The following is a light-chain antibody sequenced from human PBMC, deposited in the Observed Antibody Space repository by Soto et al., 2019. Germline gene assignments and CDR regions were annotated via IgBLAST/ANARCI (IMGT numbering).Light chain of an antibody. CDR1: QSVSSRY. J-gene: IGKJ4*01. CDR2: GAS. Sequence: EIVLTQSPGTLSLSPGERATLSCRASQSVSSRYLVWYQQKPGQAPRLLIYGASSRATGIPDRFIGSGSGTDFTLTISRLEPEDFAVYFCQQYYTAPLTFGGGTKVEIK. V-gene: IGKV3-20*01. CDR3: QQYYTAPLT.